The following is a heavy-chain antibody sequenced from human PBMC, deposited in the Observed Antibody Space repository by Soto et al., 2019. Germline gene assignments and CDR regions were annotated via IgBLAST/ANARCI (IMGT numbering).Heavy chain of an antibody. V-gene: IGHV3-64*02. CDR3: ARGAMIVVGPYYYYYGMDV. D-gene: IGHD3-22*01. Sequence: PGGSLRLSCAASGFTFSSYAMHWVRQAPGKGLEYVSAISSNGGSTYYADSVKGRFTISRDNSKNTLYLQMGSLRAEDMAVYYCARGAMIVVGPYYYYYGMDVWGQGTTVTVSS. CDR1: GFTFSSYA. J-gene: IGHJ6*02. CDR2: ISSNGGST.